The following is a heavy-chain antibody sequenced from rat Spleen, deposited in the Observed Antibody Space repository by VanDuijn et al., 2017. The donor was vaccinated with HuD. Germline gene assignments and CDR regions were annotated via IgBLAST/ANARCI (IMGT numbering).Heavy chain of an antibody. Sequence: EVQLVESGGGLVQPGRSLKLSCAASGFTFSNYGLHWIRQAPTKGLEWVASISHDGGSPHYRDSVKGRFTISRDNAKNTQYLQMDSLRSEDTATYFCARRDFSSFIYAFFDYWGQGVMVTVSS. J-gene: IGHJ2*01. D-gene: IGHD1-2*01. CDR1: GFTFSNYG. CDR2: ISHDGGSP. V-gene: IGHV5-19*01. CDR3: ARRDFSSFIYAFFDY.